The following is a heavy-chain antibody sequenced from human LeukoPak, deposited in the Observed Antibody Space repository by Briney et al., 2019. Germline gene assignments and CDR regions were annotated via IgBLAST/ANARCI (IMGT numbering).Heavy chain of an antibody. D-gene: IGHD3-9*01. V-gene: IGHV3-23*01. CDR3: AKSGDDILTASPFDY. CDR1: GFTFSSYG. Sequence: GGSLRLSCAASGFTFSSYGMSWVRQAPGKGLEWVSAISGSGGSTYYADSVKGWFTISRDNSKNTLYLQMNSLRAEDTAVYYCAKSGDDILTASPFDYWGQGTLVTVSS. CDR2: ISGSGGST. J-gene: IGHJ4*02.